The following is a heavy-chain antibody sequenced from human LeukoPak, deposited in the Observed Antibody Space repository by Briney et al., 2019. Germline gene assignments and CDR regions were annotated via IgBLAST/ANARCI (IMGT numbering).Heavy chain of an antibody. D-gene: IGHD1-26*01. CDR3: ACPSRSGSYSDY. J-gene: IGHJ4*02. CDR1: GFTFRDHY. Sequence: GGSLRLSCGASGFTFRDHYMDWVRQAPGKGLEWLGRIRNRANSDTTEYAASVKGRFTISRDDSKNSLCLQMNSLKTEDTAVYYCACPSRSGSYSDYWGQGTLVTVSS. CDR2: IRNRANSDTT. V-gene: IGHV3-72*01.